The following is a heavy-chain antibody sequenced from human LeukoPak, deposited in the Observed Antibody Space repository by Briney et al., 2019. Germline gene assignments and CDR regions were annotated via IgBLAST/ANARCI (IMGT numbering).Heavy chain of an antibody. D-gene: IGHD6-13*01. CDR1: GGSFSGYY. V-gene: IGHV4-34*01. CDR2: INHSGST. J-gene: IGHJ4*02. Sequence: SETLSLTCAVYGGSFSGYYWSWIRQPPGKGLEWIGEINHSGSTNYNPSLKSRVTISVDTSKNQFSLKLSSVTAADTAVYYCALSESSSWYSGDYWGQGTLVTVSS. CDR3: ALSESSSWYSGDY.